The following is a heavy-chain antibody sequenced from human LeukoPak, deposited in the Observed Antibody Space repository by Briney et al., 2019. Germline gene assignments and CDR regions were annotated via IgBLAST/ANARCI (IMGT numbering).Heavy chain of an antibody. D-gene: IGHD7-27*01. CDR3: ARGQTTGVGAFDI. V-gene: IGHV4-34*01. Sequence: SETLSPTCAVYGGSFSGYYWSWIRQPPGKGLEWIGEINHSGSTNYNPSLKSRVTISVDTSKNQFSLKLSSVTAADTAVYYCARGQTTGVGAFDIWGQGTMVTVSS. CDR1: GGSFSGYY. J-gene: IGHJ3*02. CDR2: INHSGST.